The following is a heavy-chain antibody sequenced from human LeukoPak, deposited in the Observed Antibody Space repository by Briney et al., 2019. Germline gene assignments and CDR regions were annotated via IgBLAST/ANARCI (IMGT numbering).Heavy chain of an antibody. V-gene: IGHV4-59*01. CDR1: GGSISSYY. J-gene: IGHJ6*02. CDR3: ATSRGIAVAGSTNYYYYYGMDV. Sequence: SETLSLTCTVSGGSISSYYWSWTRQPPGKGLEWIGYIYYSGSTSYNPSLKSRVTISVDTSKNQFSLKLSSVTAADTAVYYCATSRGIAVAGSTNYYYYYGMDVWGQGTTVTVSS. CDR2: IYYSGST. D-gene: IGHD6-19*01.